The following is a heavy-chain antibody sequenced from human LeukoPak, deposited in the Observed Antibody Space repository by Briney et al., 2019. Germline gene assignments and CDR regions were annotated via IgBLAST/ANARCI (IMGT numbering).Heavy chain of an antibody. CDR1: GFTFSDFY. Sequence: GGSLRLSCAASGFTFSDFYMSWLRQAQGKGLEWVSYISSSGSTIYYADSVKGRFTISRDNAKNSLYLQMNSLRAEDTAVFYCAASLRFPGWFDPWGQGALVTVSS. CDR2: ISSSGSTI. CDR3: AASLRFPGWFDP. V-gene: IGHV3-11*01. J-gene: IGHJ5*02. D-gene: IGHD3-16*01.